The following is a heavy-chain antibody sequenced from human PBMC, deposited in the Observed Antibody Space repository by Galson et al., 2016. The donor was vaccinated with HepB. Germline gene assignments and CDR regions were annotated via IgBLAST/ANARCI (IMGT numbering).Heavy chain of an antibody. Sequence: SLRLSCAASGFTVSSNYRSWVRQAPGKGLEWVSVIYSGGSTYYADSVKGRFTISRDNSKNTLYLQMNSLRAADTAVYYCARGGRDTAMDYYYYGMDVWGTGTTVTVTS. J-gene: IGHJ6*04. D-gene: IGHD5-18*01. CDR1: GFTVSSNY. CDR2: IYSGGST. CDR3: ARGGRDTAMDYYYYGMDV. V-gene: IGHV3-66*01.